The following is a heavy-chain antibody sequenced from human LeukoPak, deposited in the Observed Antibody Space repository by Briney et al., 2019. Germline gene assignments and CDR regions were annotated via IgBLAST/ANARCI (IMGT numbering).Heavy chain of an antibody. CDR1: GYSFTNYW. Sequence: GESLKISCKGSGYSFTNYWIAWVRQMPGKGLEWKGIIYPGDSDTRYSPSFQGQVTISADKSISTAYLQWSSLRASDTAMYYCARPTDNYGFGYWGQGTLVTVSS. V-gene: IGHV5-51*01. CDR2: IYPGDSDT. CDR3: ARPTDNYGFGY. J-gene: IGHJ4*02. D-gene: IGHD5-18*01.